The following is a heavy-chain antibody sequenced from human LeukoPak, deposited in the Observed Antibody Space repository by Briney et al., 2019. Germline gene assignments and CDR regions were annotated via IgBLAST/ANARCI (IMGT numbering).Heavy chain of an antibody. Sequence: GASVKVSCKASGYTFTSYGISWVRQAPGQGLEWMGWISAYNCNTNYAQKLQGRVTMTTDTSTSPAYVELKSLRSDDTAVYYCATDLERDGAYGAWGFDPWGQGTLVTVSS. D-gene: IGHD4-17*01. CDR3: ATDLERDGAYGAWGFDP. V-gene: IGHV1-18*01. CDR2: ISAYNCNT. J-gene: IGHJ5*02. CDR1: GYTFTSYG.